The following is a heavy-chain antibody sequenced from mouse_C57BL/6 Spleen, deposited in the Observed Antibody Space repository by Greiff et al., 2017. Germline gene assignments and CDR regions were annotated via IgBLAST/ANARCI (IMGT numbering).Heavy chain of an antibody. CDR3: ARSHGCSCYDFDY. Sequence: VQLQQSGAELVRPGTSVKVSCKASGYAFTNYLIEWVKQRPGQGLEWIGGIYPGSGDTNYNEKFKGKATLTADKSSSTAYMQLSSLTSEDSAVYFCARSHGCSCYDFDYWGQGTMLTVSA. D-gene: IGHD1-1*01. CDR1: GYAFTNYL. J-gene: IGHJ2*01. CDR2: IYPGSGDT. V-gene: IGHV1-54*01.